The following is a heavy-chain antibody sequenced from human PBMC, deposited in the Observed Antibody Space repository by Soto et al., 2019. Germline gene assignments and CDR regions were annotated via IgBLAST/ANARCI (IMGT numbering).Heavy chain of an antibody. Sequence: EVQLLDSGGGLVQPGGSLRLSCAASGFTFSNYAMTWVRQGPGKGLEWVSGISGSGGRSYYADSVKGRFTISRDNSKSTWYLQMYSLRAEDTAVYYCAKAYFVWSSEQPYYFDYWGQGTLVTVSS. J-gene: IGHJ4*02. CDR2: ISGSGGRS. CDR1: GFTFSNYA. CDR3: AKAYFVWSSEQPYYFDY. V-gene: IGHV3-23*01. D-gene: IGHD3-16*01.